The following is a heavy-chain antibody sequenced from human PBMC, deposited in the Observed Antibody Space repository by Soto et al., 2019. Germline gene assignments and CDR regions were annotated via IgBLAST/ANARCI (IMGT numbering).Heavy chain of an antibody. CDR3: ARESPSPTVTTLYNWFDP. CDR2: INAGNGNT. CDR1: GYTFTSYD. Sequence: ASVKVSCKASGYTFTSYDMHWVRQAPGQRLEWMGWINAGNGNTKYSQKFQGRVTITRDTSARTAYMELSSLRSEDTAVDYCARESPSPTVTTLYNWFDPWGQGTLVTVSS. J-gene: IGHJ5*02. V-gene: IGHV1-3*01. D-gene: IGHD4-17*01.